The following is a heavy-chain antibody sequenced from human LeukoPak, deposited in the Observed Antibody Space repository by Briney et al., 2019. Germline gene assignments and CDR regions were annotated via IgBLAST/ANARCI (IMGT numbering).Heavy chain of an antibody. J-gene: IGHJ4*02. Sequence: GGSLTLSCAASGFTFSDHFMDWVRQAPGKGLEWVGRTGNKANSYTTEYAASVKGRFTISRDDSKNSLYLQMNSLKTEDTAVYYCARGAGVDYGDYPFKYWGQGILVTVSS. D-gene: IGHD4-17*01. V-gene: IGHV3-72*01. CDR3: ARGAGVDYGDYPFKY. CDR1: GFTFSDHF. CDR2: TGNKANSYTT.